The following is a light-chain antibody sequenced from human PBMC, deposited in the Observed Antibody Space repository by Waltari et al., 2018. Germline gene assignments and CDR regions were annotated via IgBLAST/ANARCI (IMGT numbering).Light chain of an antibody. Sequence: SSELTQDPAVSVAMGQTVRITCQGDSLRSYYASWYQQRPGQAPILVILDKNNRPSGVTDRFSGSSSHNTGSLTITGAQAEDEASYYCHSRDASGVAGSFGGGTKLTVL. CDR1: SLRSYY. CDR3: HSRDASGVAGS. V-gene: IGLV3-19*01. J-gene: IGLJ2*01. CDR2: DKN.